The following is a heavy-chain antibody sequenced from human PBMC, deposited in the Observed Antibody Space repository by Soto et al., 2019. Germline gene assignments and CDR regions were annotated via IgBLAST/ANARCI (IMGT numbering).Heavy chain of an antibody. V-gene: IGHV1-18*01. CDR1: GYTFTNYG. D-gene: IGHD2-2*01. CDR3: SRVLVVVPVASLGVDY. CDR2: ISAYNGNT. Sequence: QVQLVQSGAEVKKPGASVKVSCKASGYTFTNYGISWVRQAPGQGLEWMGWISAYNGNTKYAQKLQGRVTMTTDTSTSTADMELRSLRSDDTAVYYCSRVLVVVPVASLGVDYWGQGALVTVSS. J-gene: IGHJ4*02.